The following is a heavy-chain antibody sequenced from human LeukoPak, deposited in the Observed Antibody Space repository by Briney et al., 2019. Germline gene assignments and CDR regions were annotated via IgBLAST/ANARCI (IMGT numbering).Heavy chain of an antibody. Sequence: GGSLRLSCAASGFTFSTYWMHWVRHAPGKGLVWVARIKGDGSSTIYADSVKGRFTISRHNSKNTVYLQMNNLRAEDTAMYYCARVDTTLSYKLDYWGQGTLVTVSS. CDR3: ARVDTTLSYKLDY. CDR2: IKGDGSST. V-gene: IGHV3-74*01. D-gene: IGHD1-1*01. CDR1: GFTFSTYW. J-gene: IGHJ4*02.